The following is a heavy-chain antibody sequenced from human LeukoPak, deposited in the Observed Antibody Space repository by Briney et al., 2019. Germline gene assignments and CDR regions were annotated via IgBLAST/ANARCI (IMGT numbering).Heavy chain of an antibody. CDR3: TRDDKLIDY. Sequence: GGSLRLSCTAPGFTFGDYGMSWVRQAPGKGLEWVGFIRSKGYSETTEYAASVKGRFTMSRDDSKSIVYLQLSSLKTEDTAVYYCTRDDKLIDYWGQGTLVTVSS. D-gene: IGHD3-16*01. CDR1: GFTFGDYG. V-gene: IGHV3-49*04. J-gene: IGHJ4*02. CDR2: IRSKGYSETT.